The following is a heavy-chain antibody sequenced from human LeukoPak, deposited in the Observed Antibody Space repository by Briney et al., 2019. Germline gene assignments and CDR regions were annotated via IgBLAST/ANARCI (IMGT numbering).Heavy chain of an antibody. V-gene: IGHV3-53*01. CDR3: ARRAGEYSHPYDY. J-gene: IGHJ4*02. CDR1: GFTFSTFW. CDR2: IYSGGNT. D-gene: IGHD2-15*01. Sequence: PGGSLRLSCSGSGFTFSTFWISWVRQAPGKGLEWVSFIYSGGNTHYSDSVKGRFTISRDNSKNTLYLQMNSLRAEDTAIYYCARRAGEYSHPYDYWGQGTLVTVSS.